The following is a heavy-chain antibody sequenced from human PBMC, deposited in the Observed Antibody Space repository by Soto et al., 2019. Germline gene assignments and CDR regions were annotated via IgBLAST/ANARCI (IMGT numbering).Heavy chain of an antibody. J-gene: IGHJ5*02. Sequence: SETLSLTCTVSGGSISSYYWSWIRQPAGKVLEWIGRIYTSGSTNYNPSLKSRVTMSVDTSKNQFSLKLSSVTAADTAVYYCAREVDCSSTSCYTAYNWFDPWGQGTLVTVSS. CDR2: IYTSGST. CDR3: AREVDCSSTSCYTAYNWFDP. V-gene: IGHV4-4*07. CDR1: GGSISSYY. D-gene: IGHD2-2*02.